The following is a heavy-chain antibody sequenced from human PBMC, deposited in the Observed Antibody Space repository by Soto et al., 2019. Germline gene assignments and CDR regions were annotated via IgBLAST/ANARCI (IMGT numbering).Heavy chain of an antibody. CDR1: GYSFTSYW. Sequence: PGESLKISCKGSGYSFTSYWIGWVRQMPGKGLEWMGIIYPGDSDTRYSPSFQGQVTISADKSISTAYLQWSSLKASDTAMYYSARLPGMVRGNSYGMDVWGQGTTVTVSS. CDR3: ARLPGMVRGNSYGMDV. D-gene: IGHD3-10*01. J-gene: IGHJ6*02. CDR2: IYPGDSDT. V-gene: IGHV5-51*01.